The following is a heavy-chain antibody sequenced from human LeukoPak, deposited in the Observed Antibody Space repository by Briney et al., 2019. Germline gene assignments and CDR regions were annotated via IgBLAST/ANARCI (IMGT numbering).Heavy chain of an antibody. CDR1: VGSLSTTSYY. V-gene: IGHV4-39*01. CDR2: IYYSGST. D-gene: IGHD4-17*01. CDR3: ARRGDYEFDS. J-gene: IGHJ4*02. Sequence: SETLSLTCTVSVGSLSTTSYYWGWIRQPPGKGLEWIGSIYYSGSTYYNPSLKSRVTISVDTSKNQFHLKLNSVTAPDTAVYYCARRGDYEFDSWGQGTLVTVSS.